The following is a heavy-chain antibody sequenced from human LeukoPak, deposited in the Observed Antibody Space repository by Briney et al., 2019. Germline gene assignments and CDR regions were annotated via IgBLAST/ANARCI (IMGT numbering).Heavy chain of an antibody. CDR2: INPNSGGT. V-gene: IGHV1-2*02. Sequence: ASVKVSCKASGYTFTGYYMHWVRQAPGQGLEWMGWINPNSGGTNYAQKFQGRVTITADKSTSTAYMELSSLRSEDTAVYYCARAHCTNGVCYIGEFDYWGQGTLVTVSS. D-gene: IGHD2-8*01. J-gene: IGHJ4*02. CDR3: ARAHCTNGVCYIGEFDY. CDR1: GYTFTGYY.